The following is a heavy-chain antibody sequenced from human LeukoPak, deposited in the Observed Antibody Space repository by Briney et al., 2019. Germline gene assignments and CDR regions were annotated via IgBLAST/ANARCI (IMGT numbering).Heavy chain of an antibody. D-gene: IGHD5-18*01. CDR3: ATNLPGYSYGYWVA. CDR2: MFYTGSG. Sequence: PSETLSLTGTVSGGSMSNYYWNWIRQPPGKGLEWIGYMFYTGSGKYNPSLKSRVTISVDTSKRQISLKLTSVTAADTAVYYCATNLPGYSYGYWVAWGQGTLVTVSS. V-gene: IGHV4-59*01. J-gene: IGHJ5*02. CDR1: GGSMSNYY.